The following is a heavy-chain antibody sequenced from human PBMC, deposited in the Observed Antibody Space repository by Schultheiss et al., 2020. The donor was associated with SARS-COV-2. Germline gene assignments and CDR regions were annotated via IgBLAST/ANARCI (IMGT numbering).Heavy chain of an antibody. J-gene: IGHJ6*03. Sequence: ASVKVSCKASGYTFTSYGISWVRQAPGQGLEWMGWISTYNGGTDYSQKFQGRLTITTDLSTRTASMDLKNLRLDDTAVYYCARVAHSFYYYMDVWGKGTTVTVSS. CDR1: GYTFTSYG. CDR3: ARVAHSFYYYMDV. CDR2: ISTYNGGT. D-gene: IGHD2-15*01. V-gene: IGHV1-18*01.